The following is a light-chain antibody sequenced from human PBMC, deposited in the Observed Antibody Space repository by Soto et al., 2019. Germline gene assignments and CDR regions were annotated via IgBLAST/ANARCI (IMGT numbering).Light chain of an antibody. V-gene: IGKV1-5*03. CDR2: KAS. CDR1: QSISVW. Sequence: DIQMTQSPSTLSASVGDRVTITCRASQSISVWLAWYQQKAGKAPNLLIYKASRLESGVPSRFSGSGSETEFTLTISGLQPGDSATYYCQHYNTYPWTFGHGTKVDIK. J-gene: IGKJ1*01. CDR3: QHYNTYPWT.